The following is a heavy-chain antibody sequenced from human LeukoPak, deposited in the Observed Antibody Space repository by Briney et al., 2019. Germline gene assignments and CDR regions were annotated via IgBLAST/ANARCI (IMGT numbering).Heavy chain of an antibody. J-gene: IGHJ4*02. CDR2: ISYDGNNK. V-gene: IGHV3-30-3*01. D-gene: IGHD2-15*01. CDR3: AREPVDEGDY. Sequence: GRSLRLSCAASGFTFSSYAMHWVRQAPGKGLEWVAVISYDGNNKYYADSVKGRFTISRDNSKNTLYLQMNSLRAEDTAVYYCAREPVDEGDYWGQGTLVTVSS. CDR1: GFTFSSYA.